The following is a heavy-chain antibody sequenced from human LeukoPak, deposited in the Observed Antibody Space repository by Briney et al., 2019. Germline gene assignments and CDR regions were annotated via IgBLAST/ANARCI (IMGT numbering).Heavy chain of an antibody. CDR3: ARGQYCSGDCLYFDS. CDR2: ISYDGSNK. D-gene: IGHD2-21*01. J-gene: IGHJ4*02. Sequence: PGRSLRLSCAASGFTFSSYAMHWVRQAPGTGLEWVAVISYDGSNKYYADSVKGRFTISRDNAKNSLYLQMNSLRAEDTAVYYCARGQYCSGDCLYFDSWGQGTLVTVSS. V-gene: IGHV3-30-3*01. CDR1: GFTFSSYA.